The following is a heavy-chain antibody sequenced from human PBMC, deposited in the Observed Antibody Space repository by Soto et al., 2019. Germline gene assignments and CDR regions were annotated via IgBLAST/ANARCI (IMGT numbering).Heavy chain of an antibody. Sequence: SETLSLTCTVSGGSISSGGYYWSWIRQHPGKGLEWIGYIYYSGSTYYNPSLKSRVTISADTSKNQFSLKLSSVTAADTAVYYCAREAMTTVTTRAYYYYMDVWGKGTTVTVSS. D-gene: IGHD4-17*01. V-gene: IGHV4-31*03. CDR1: GGSISSGGYY. CDR2: IYYSGST. CDR3: AREAMTTVTTRAYYYYMDV. J-gene: IGHJ6*03.